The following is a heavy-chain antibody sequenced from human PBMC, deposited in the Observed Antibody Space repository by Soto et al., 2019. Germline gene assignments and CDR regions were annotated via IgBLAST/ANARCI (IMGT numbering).Heavy chain of an antibody. CDR3: ARVAAAGGGTFNWFDP. V-gene: IGHV4-34*01. J-gene: IGHJ5*02. CDR2: SNHRGDT. CDR1: GASFGPYY. D-gene: IGHD6-13*01. Sequence: SETLSLTCVVNGASFGPYYWGWIRQPQPPGKGLEWIGESNHRGDTNYKQSLKSRVTISIDTPKNQFSLSLNSVTAADTVFYYFARVAAAGGGTFNWFDPWGQGTLVTVSS.